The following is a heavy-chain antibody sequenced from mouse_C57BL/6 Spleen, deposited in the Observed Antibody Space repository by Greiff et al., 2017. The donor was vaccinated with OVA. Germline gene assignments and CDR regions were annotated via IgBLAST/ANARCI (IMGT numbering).Heavy chain of an antibody. CDR1: GYAFSSYW. J-gene: IGHJ2*01. V-gene: IGHV1-80*01. CDR2: IYPGDGDT. Sequence: VQLQQSGAELVKPGASVKISCKASGYAFSSYWMNWVKQRPGKGLEWIGQIYPGDGDTNYNGKFKGKATLTADKSSSTAYMQLSSLTSEDSAVYFCARGVWDEGYFDYWGQGTTLTVSS. D-gene: IGHD4-1*01. CDR3: ARGVWDEGYFDY.